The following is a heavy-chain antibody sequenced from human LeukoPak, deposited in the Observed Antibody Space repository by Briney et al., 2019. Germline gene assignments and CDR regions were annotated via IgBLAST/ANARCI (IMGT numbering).Heavy chain of an antibody. CDR1: GGSFSGYY. CDR2: IYYSGST. V-gene: IGHV4-59*01. Sequence: SETLSLTCAVYGGSFSGYYWSWIRQPPGKGLEWIGYIYYSGSTNYNPSLKSRVTISVDTSKNQFSLKLSSVTAADTAVYYCARDLIAVAGARSYYYGMDVWGQGTTVTVSS. J-gene: IGHJ6*02. CDR3: ARDLIAVAGARSYYYGMDV. D-gene: IGHD6-19*01.